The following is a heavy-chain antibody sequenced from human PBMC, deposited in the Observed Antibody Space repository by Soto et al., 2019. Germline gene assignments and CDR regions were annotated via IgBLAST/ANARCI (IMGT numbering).Heavy chain of an antibody. D-gene: IGHD6-25*01. V-gene: IGHV3-23*01. CDR1: GFTFSSHV. CDR3: ARSREIIASAGSFDY. CDR2: ISTGGGST. Sequence: EVQLLESGGGLVQPGGSLRLSCAASGFTFSSHVMSWVRQAPGKGLEWVSGISTGGGSTDYADSVKGRFTISRDNSKNTRHLQMKSLGAEDTAVYYCARSREIIASAGSFDYWGQGTLVTVSS. J-gene: IGHJ4*02.